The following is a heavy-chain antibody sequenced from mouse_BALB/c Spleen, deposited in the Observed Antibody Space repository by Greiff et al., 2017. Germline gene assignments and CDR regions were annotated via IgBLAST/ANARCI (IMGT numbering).Heavy chain of an antibody. D-gene: IGHD4-1*01. CDR3: ARTPLNRDGAMDY. Sequence: EVMLVESGGGLVQPGGSRKLSCAASGFTFSSFGMHWVRQAPEKGLEWVAYISSGSSTIYYADTVKGRFTISRDNPKNTLFLQMTSLRSEDTAMYYCARTPLNRDGAMDYWGQGTSVTVSS. CDR1: GFTFSSFG. CDR2: ISSGSSTI. V-gene: IGHV5-17*02. J-gene: IGHJ4*01.